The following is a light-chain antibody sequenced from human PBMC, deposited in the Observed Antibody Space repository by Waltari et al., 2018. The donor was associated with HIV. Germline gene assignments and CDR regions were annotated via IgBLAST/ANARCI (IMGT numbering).Light chain of an antibody. Sequence: QSVLTQPPSVSAAPGQKVTISCSGSSSNIGDNYVSWYQQLPGTAPKLLIYDNNKRPSGIPDRFSASKSGTSATLGITGRQTGDEADYYCGTWDSSLSAGLFGGGTKLTVL. CDR1: SSNIGDNY. CDR3: GTWDSSLSAGL. V-gene: IGLV1-51*01. CDR2: DNN. J-gene: IGLJ2*01.